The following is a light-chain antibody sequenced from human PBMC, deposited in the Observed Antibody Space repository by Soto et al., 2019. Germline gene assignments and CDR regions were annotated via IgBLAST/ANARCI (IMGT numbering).Light chain of an antibody. V-gene: IGLV2-14*03. CDR1: SSDVGSYNY. Sequence: QSALTQPASVSGSPGQSITISCTGTSSDVGSYNYVSWYQQHPGKAPKLMIYDVSNRPSGVSDRFSGSKSGNTASLTTSGLQAEDEADYYCTSYITAGTYVFGTGTKVTVL. J-gene: IGLJ1*01. CDR3: TSYITAGTYV. CDR2: DVS.